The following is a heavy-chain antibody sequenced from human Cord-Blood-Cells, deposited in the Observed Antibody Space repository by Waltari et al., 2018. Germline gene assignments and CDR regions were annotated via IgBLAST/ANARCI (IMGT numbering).Heavy chain of an antibody. V-gene: IGHV6-1*01. CDR2: TYYRSKWYN. CDR3: AREAWGTFDY. J-gene: IGHJ4*02. CDR1: GDRVSSTSAP. Sequence: QVQLQQSGPGLVKPSQTRSLTCPIPGDRVSSTSAPCNWLRQSPTRGLEWLGRTYYRSKWYNDYAVSVKSRITINPDTSKNQFSLQLNSVTPEDTAVYYCAREAWGTFDYWGQGTLVTVSS. D-gene: IGHD7-27*01.